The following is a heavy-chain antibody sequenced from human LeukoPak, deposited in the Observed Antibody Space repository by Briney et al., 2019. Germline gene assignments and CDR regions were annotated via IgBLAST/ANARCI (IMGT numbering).Heavy chain of an antibody. CDR2: MKYDGSEK. V-gene: IGHV3-7*01. CDR1: GFTFSTFW. J-gene: IGHJ4*02. CDR3: ARATSVDK. D-gene: IGHD5-24*01. Sequence: GGSLRLSCATSGFTFSTFWMNWVRQAPGKGLEWVANMKYDGSEKYYVDSVKGRFTISRDNAKNALYQQMNSLRAEDTAVYYCARATSVDKWGQGTLVAVSS.